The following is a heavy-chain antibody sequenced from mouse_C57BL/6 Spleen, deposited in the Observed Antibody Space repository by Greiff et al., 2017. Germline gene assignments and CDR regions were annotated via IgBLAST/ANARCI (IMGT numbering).Heavy chain of an antibody. J-gene: IGHJ3*01. V-gene: IGHV1-74*01. CDR1: GYTFTSYW. D-gene: IGHD1-1*01. Sequence: QVQLQQPGAELVKPGASVKVSCKASGYTFTSYWMHWVKQRPGQGLEWIGRIHPSDSDTNYNQKFKGKATLTVDKSSSTAYMQLSSLTSEDSAVYYCAIHYGSSHRAWFAYWGQGTLVTVSA. CDR3: AIHYGSSHRAWFAY. CDR2: IHPSDSDT.